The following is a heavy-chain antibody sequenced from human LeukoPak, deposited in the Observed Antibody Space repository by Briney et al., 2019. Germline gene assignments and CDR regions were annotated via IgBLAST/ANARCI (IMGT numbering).Heavy chain of an antibody. D-gene: IGHD2-8*01. CDR2: INPNSGGT. J-gene: IGHJ5*02. Sequence: ASVKVSCKASGYTFTGYYIHWVRQAPGQGLEWMGWINPNSGGTNYAQKFQGRVTMTRDTSISTAYMELSRLRSDDTAVYYCARGANVLMVYAKEFDPWGQGTLVTVSS. V-gene: IGHV1-2*02. CDR1: GYTFTGYY. CDR3: ARGANVLMVYAKEFDP.